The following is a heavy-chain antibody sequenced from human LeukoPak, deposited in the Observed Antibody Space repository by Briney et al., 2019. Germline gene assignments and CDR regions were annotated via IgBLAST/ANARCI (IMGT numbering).Heavy chain of an antibody. CDR1: GGSISSYY. Sequence: SETLSLTCTVSGGSISSYYWSWIRQPPGKGLEWIGEINHSGSTNYNPSLKSRVTISVDTSKNQFSLKLSSVTAADTAVYYCARGYRAYSSSVDYWGQGTLVTVSS. CDR3: ARGYRAYSSSVDY. D-gene: IGHD6-6*01. V-gene: IGHV4-34*01. CDR2: INHSGST. J-gene: IGHJ4*02.